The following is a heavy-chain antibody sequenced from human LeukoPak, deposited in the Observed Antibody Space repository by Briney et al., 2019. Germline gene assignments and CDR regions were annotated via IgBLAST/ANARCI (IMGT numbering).Heavy chain of an antibody. CDR1: GFTFDDYA. J-gene: IGHJ4*02. CDR2: ISWNSGNI. CDR3: AKGQRGPLDY. V-gene: IGHV3-9*01. D-gene: IGHD1-1*01. Sequence: GRSLRLSCAASGFTFDDYAMHWVRQVPGKGLEWVSSISWNSGNIGYADSVKGRFTIPRDNAKNSLYLQMNSLRAEDTPLYYCAKGQRGPLDYWGQGTLVTVSS.